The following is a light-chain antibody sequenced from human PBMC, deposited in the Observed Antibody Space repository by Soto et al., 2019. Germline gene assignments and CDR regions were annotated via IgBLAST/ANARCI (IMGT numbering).Light chain of an antibody. CDR1: QSVSNNY. CDR3: XQYGSSGT. J-gene: IGKJ1*01. Sequence: EIVLTQSPGTLSLSPGERATLSCRASQSVSNNYLAWYQQKPGQAPRLLIYGASNRATGIPDRFSGSGSGTDFTLTISRLEPXXFAVXXXXQYGSSGTFGQGTKVEIK. CDR2: GAS. V-gene: IGKV3-20*01.